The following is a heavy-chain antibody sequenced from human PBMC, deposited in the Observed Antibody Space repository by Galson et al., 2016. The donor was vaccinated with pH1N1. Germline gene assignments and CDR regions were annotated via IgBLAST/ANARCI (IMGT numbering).Heavy chain of an antibody. Sequence: SLRLSCAGSGFTFSRHSINWVRQAPGKGLERVSYISGESYTKYYADSLKDRLSISRDNVKNSVYLQIDSLRAEDTAVYYCARERYSGTFYDAFDIWGQGTMVTVSS. J-gene: IGHJ3*02. CDR3: ARERYSGTFYDAFDI. D-gene: IGHD1-26*01. V-gene: IGHV3-48*01. CDR1: GFTFSRHS. CDR2: ISGESYTK.